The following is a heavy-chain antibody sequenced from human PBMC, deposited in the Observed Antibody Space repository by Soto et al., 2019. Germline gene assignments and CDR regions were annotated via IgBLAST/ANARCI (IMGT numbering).Heavy chain of an antibody. J-gene: IGHJ1*01. CDR1: GFTFSTYS. V-gene: IGHV3-48*01. Sequence: GGSLRLSCAASGFTFSTYSINWVRQAPGKGLKWVSYISSSSSTIFYTDSVKGRFTVSRDNAKNSLYLQMNSLRAEDTAVYYCASSTYYYDSSDPPAYWGQGTLVIGSA. CDR2: ISSSSSTI. D-gene: IGHD3-22*01. CDR3: ASSTYYYDSSDPPAY.